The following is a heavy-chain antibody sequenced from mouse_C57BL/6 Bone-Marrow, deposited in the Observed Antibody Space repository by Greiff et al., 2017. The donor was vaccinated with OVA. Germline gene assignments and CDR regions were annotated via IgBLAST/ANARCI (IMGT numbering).Heavy chain of an antibody. J-gene: IGHJ2*01. V-gene: IGHV1-64*01. CDR3: ARWSYDGYYVDY. CDR2: IHPNSGST. Sequence: QVQLKQPGAELVKPGASVKLSCKASGYTFTSYWMHWVKQRPGQGLEWIGMIHPNSGSTNYNEKFKSKATLTVDKSSSTAYMQLSSLTSEDSAVYYCARWSYDGYYVDYWGQGTTLTVSS. CDR1: GYTFTSYW. D-gene: IGHD2-3*01.